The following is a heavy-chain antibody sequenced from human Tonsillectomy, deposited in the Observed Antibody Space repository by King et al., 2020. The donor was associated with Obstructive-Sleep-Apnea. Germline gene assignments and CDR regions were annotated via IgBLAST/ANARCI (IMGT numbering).Heavy chain of an antibody. CDR1: GVTFSDYY. CDR2: ISSSGSTT. Sequence: QVQLVESGGGLVKPGGSLRLSCAASGVTFSDYYMSWIRQAPGKGREWVSYISSSGSTTYYADSVKGRFTISRDNAKNSLYLQRNSLRAEDTAVYYCARDAGAARQLAGYYGMDVWGQGTTVTVSS. J-gene: IGHJ6*02. V-gene: IGHV3-11*01. CDR3: ARDAGAARQLAGYYGMDV. D-gene: IGHD6-6*01.